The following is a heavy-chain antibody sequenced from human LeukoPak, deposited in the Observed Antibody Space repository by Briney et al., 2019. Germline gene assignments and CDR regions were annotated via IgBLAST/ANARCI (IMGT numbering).Heavy chain of an antibody. D-gene: IGHD1-26*01. Sequence: ASVKVSCKASGYTFTSYGISWVRQAPGQGLEWMGWISAYNGNTNYAQKLQGRVTMTTDTSTSTAYMELRSLRSDDTAVYYCARVPSDSHSGSYYYYGMDVWGQGTTVTVSS. CDR1: GYTFTSYG. J-gene: IGHJ6*02. CDR2: ISAYNGNT. V-gene: IGHV1-18*01. CDR3: ARVPSDSHSGSYYYYGMDV.